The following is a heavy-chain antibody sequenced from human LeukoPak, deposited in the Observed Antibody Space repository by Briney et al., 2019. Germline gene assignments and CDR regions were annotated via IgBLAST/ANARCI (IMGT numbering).Heavy chain of an antibody. J-gene: IGHJ6*03. Sequence: ASVKVSCKASGYTFTSYGISWVRQAPGQGLEWMGWISAYNGNTNYAQKLQGRVTMTTDTSTSTAYMELRSLRSDDTAVYYCARARLGSTGSYYYYYMDVWGKGTTVTVSS. CDR2: ISAYNGNT. V-gene: IGHV1-18*01. D-gene: IGHD5/OR15-5a*01. CDR1: GYTFTSYG. CDR3: ARARLGSTGSYYYYYMDV.